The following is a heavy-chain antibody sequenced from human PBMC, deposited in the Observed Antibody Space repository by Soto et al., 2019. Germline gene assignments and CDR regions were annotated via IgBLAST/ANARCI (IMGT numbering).Heavy chain of an antibody. J-gene: IGHJ4*02. Sequence: LGESLKISCKGSGYSFTSYWIGWVRQMPGKGLEWMGIIYPGDSDTRYSPSFQGQVTISADKSISTAYLQWSSLKASDTAMYYCARQRKGDDYIWGSYRYTGGFDYWGQGTLATVSS. V-gene: IGHV5-51*01. D-gene: IGHD3-16*02. CDR1: GYSFTSYW. CDR3: ARQRKGDDYIWGSYRYTGGFDY. CDR2: IYPGDSDT.